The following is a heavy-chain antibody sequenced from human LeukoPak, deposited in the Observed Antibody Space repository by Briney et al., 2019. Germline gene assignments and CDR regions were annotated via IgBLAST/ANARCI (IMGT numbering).Heavy chain of an antibody. V-gene: IGHV1-46*01. D-gene: IGHD3-9*01. CDR1: GHTFTSYY. CDR2: INPSGGST. J-gene: IGHJ4*02. CDR3: ARTYYDILTGYYEGYYFDY. Sequence: GASVKVSCKASGHTFTSYYMHWVRQAPGQGLEWMGIINPSGGSTSYAQKFKGRVTMTRDTSTSTVYMELSSLRSEDTAVYYCARTYYDILTGYYEGYYFDYWGQGTLVTVSS.